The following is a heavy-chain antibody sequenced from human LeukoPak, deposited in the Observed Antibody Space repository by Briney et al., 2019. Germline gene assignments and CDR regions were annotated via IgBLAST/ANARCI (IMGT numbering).Heavy chain of an antibody. CDR3: ARDPSNTSGWSPYFDF. CDR1: GYTFTNHG. J-gene: IGHJ4*02. CDR2: ISCYNGDT. V-gene: IGHV1-18*01. Sequence: ASVKVPCKASGYTFTNHGIAWVRQAPGQGLEWMGWISCYNGDTRYAQKLQGRVTMSTDTPTTTAYMELTSLRSDDTAVYYCARDPSNTSGWSPYFDFWGQGTLVTVSS. D-gene: IGHD6-19*01.